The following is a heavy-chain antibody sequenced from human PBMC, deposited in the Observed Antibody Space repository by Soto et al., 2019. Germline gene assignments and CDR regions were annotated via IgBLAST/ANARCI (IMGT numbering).Heavy chain of an antibody. D-gene: IGHD4-4*01. CDR2: IHYSGST. Sequence: SETLSLTCTVSGGSISGSYWSWIRQTPGKVLEWVGYIHYSGSTNYNPSLKSRVTMSVDSAKNQFSLQLSSVTAADTAVYFCTKYSSTDAEGSSFDYWGQGDLVTVSS. CDR1: GGSISGSY. V-gene: IGHV4-59*01. J-gene: IGHJ4*02. CDR3: TKYSSTDAEGSSFDY.